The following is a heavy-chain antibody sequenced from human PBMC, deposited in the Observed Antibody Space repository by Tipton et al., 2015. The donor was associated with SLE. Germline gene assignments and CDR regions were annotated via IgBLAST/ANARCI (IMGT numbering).Heavy chain of an antibody. J-gene: IGHJ4*02. D-gene: IGHD1-26*01. CDR3: TTVSVGYSGDSY. V-gene: IGHV3-15*01. CDR2: IKSKADGGTT. Sequence: SLRLSCAASGFTFSNAWMSWVRQAPGKGLEWVGRIKSKADGGTTDYAAPVKGRFTISRDDSKNTLYLQMNSRKTEDTAGYYCTTVSVGYSGDSYCGQGTLVTVSS. CDR1: GFTFSNAW.